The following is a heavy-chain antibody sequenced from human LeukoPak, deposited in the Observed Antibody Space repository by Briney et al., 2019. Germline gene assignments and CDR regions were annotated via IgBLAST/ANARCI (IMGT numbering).Heavy chain of an antibody. J-gene: IGHJ6*04. CDR1: VGSISSSSYY. V-gene: IGHV4-39*01. CDR2: IYYRGST. D-gene: IGHD3-10*01. CDR3: ARRYHFTSMVRPEDV. Sequence: SETLSLTCTVSVGSISSSSYYWGWIRQPPGKGLEGIGSIYYRGSTYYNPSLKSRVTISVDTSKNQFSLKLSSVTAADTAVYYCARRYHFTSMVRPEDVWGKGTTVTISS.